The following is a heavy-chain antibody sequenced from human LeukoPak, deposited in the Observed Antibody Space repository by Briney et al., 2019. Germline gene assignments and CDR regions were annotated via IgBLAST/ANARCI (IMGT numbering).Heavy chain of an antibody. CDR2: ITSNINTI. Sequence: GGSLRLSCAASGFTFSTYNMNWVRQAPGKGLEWLAYITSNINTIYYADSVKGRLTISRDNAKNSLYLQMNSLRAEDTAVYYCVLGGYDSPYLGFDYWGQGTLVTVSS. J-gene: IGHJ4*02. CDR3: VLGGYDSPYLGFDY. CDR1: GFTFSTYN. D-gene: IGHD3-22*01. V-gene: IGHV3-48*04.